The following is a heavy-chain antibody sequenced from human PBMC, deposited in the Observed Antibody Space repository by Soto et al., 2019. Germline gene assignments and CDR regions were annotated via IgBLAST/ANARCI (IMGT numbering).Heavy chain of an antibody. J-gene: IGHJ6*02. CDR1: GDSVSSNSAA. V-gene: IGHV6-1*01. CDR2: TYYRSKWYN. D-gene: IGHD6-6*01. CDR3: ARDLGSSSSSYYYYGMDV. Sequence: SQTLSLTCAISGDSVSSNSAAWNWIRQSPSRGLEWLGRTYYRSKWYNDYAVSVKSRITINPDTSKNQLSLQLNSVTPEDTAVYYCARDLGSSSSSYYYYGMDVWGQGTTVTVSS.